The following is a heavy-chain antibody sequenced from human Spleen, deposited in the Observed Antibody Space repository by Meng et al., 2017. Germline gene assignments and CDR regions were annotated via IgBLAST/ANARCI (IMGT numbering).Heavy chain of an antibody. Sequence: ESLKISCAASGFIVSRNYMSWVRQPPGKGLEWLGEIYHSGSTNYNPSLMSRVTISVDKSQNQFSLRLSSVTAADTAVYYCARAANSVIFRVVIPFLDVWGQGTPVTVSS. CDR1: GFIVSRNY. V-gene: IGHV4/OR15-8*01. J-gene: IGHJ6*02. D-gene: IGHD3-3*01. CDR3: ARAANSVIFRVVIPFLDV. CDR2: IYHSGST.